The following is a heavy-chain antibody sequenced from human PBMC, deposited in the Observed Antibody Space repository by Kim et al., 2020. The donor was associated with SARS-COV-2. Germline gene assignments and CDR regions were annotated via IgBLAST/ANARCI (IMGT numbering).Heavy chain of an antibody. Sequence: GGSLRLSCAASGFTFDDYAMHWVRQAPGKGLEWVSLISGDGGSTYYADSVKGRFTISRDNSKNSLYLQMNSLRTEDTALYYCAKLTGGNYYDSRVESYWGQGGLLTASS. V-gene: IGHV3-43*02. D-gene: IGHD3-22*01. CDR3: AKLTGGNYYDSRVESY. CDR1: GFTFDDYA. J-gene: IGHJ4*02. CDR2: ISGDGGST.